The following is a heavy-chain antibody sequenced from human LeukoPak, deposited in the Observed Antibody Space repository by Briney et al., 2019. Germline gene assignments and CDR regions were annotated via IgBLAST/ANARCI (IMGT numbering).Heavy chain of an antibody. CDR2: IKHYGSEK. CDR1: GFTFSNYW. Sequence: PGGSLRLSCAASGFTFSNYWMSWVRQAPGKGLEWVANIKHYGSEKYYVDSVKGRFTISRDNAKNSLYLQMNSLRAEDTAVYYCATGGGIAVAGNNFDSWGQGTLVTVSS. J-gene: IGHJ4*02. V-gene: IGHV3-7*01. D-gene: IGHD6-19*01. CDR3: ATGGGIAVAGNNFDS.